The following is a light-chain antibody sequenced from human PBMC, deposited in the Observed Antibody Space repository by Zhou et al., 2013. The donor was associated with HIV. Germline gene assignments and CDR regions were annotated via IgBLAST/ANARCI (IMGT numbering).Light chain of an antibody. Sequence: DIQMTQSPSSLSASIGDRVTITCRAVQDISNYLAWYQQKPGKVPKLLMYAASTLQSGVPSRFSGSGSGTDFTLTISSLQPDDFATYYCQQYNTFPITFGRGTRLEI. V-gene: IGKV1-27*01. CDR2: AAS. CDR3: QQYNTFPIT. CDR1: QDISNY. J-gene: IGKJ5*01.